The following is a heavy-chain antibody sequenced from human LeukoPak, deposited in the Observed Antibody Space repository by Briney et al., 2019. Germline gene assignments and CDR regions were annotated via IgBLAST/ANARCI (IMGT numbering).Heavy chain of an antibody. CDR2: ILQDGSEI. V-gene: IGHV3-7*01. J-gene: IGHJ4*02. Sequence: GGSLRLSCVASGFTFSRFRMSWVRQSPGKGLEWVANILQDGSEIYYVDSVKGRFTVSTDSAKNSLFLQMNRLRAEDTAVYYCASSWGSAIDFWGQGTLVTVSS. CDR3: ASSWGSAIDF. CDR1: GFTFSRFR. D-gene: IGHD3-16*01.